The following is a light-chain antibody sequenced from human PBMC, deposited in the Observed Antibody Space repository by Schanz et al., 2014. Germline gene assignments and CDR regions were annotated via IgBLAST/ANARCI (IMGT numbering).Light chain of an antibody. V-gene: IGKV3-11*01. CDR1: QSVGRY. CDR3: QQFHNWPPFT. Sequence: ENVLTQSPGTLSLSPGERATLSCRASQSVGRYLAWYQQKPGQAPRLLIYDASNRATGIPARFSGSGSGTDFTLTISSLQSEDFAVYYCQQFHNWPPFTFGGGTKVEI. CDR2: DAS. J-gene: IGKJ4*01.